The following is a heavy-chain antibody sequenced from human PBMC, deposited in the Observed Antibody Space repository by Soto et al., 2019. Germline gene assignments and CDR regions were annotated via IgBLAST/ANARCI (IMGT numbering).Heavy chain of an antibody. CDR1: GFTFSSYG. J-gene: IGHJ6*02. CDR2: ISYDGSNK. CDR3: AKEKYRSSWSRYYYGMDV. Sequence: QVQLVESGGGVVQPGRSLRLSCAASGFTFSSYGMHWVRQAPGKGQEWVADISYDGSNKYYADSVKGRFTISRDNSKNTLYLQMNSLRAEDTAVYYCAKEKYRSSWSRYYYGMDVWGQGTTVTVAS. D-gene: IGHD6-13*01. V-gene: IGHV3-30*18.